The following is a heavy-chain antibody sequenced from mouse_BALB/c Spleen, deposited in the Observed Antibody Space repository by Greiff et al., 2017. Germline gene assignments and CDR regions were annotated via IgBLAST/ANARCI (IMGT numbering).Heavy chain of an antibody. J-gene: IGHJ1*01. CDR1: GYTFTSYW. D-gene: IGHD4-1*01. V-gene: IGHV1-7*01. Sequence: VQLQQSGAELAKPGASVKMSCKASGYTFTSYWMHWVKQRPGQGLEWIGYINPSTGYTEYNQKFKDKATLTADKSSSTAYMQLSSLTSEDSAVYYCARCGTGWYFDVWGAGTTVTVSS. CDR3: ARCGTGWYFDV. CDR2: INPSTGYT.